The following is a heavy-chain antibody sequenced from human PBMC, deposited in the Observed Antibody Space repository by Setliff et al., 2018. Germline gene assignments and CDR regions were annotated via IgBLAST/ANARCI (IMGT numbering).Heavy chain of an antibody. J-gene: IGHJ1*01. CDR2: INPSGGST. CDR3: ARAYCGGDCYNRQLEYFQH. D-gene: IGHD2-21*02. CDR1: GYTFTSYY. V-gene: IGHV1-46*01. Sequence: ASVKVSCKASGYTFTSYYMHWVRQAPGQGLEWMGIINPSGGSTSYAQKLQGRVTMTTDTSTRTAYMELRSLRPDDTAVYYCARAYCGGDCYNRQLEYFQHWGQGTLVTVSS.